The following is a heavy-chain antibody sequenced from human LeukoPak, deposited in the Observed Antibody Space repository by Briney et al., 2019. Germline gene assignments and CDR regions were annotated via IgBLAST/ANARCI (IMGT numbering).Heavy chain of an antibody. J-gene: IGHJ4*02. Sequence: ASVTVSFTSSGYTFTSYEINWVRQATGQGLEWMGWMNPNSGSTGYAQKFQGRVTITRNTSISTAYMELSGLRSEDTAVYYCARGRSTGYPYYFEYWGQGTLVTVSS. CDR2: MNPNSGST. V-gene: IGHV1-8*03. D-gene: IGHD5-12*01. CDR1: GYTFTSYE. CDR3: ARGRSTGYPYYFEY.